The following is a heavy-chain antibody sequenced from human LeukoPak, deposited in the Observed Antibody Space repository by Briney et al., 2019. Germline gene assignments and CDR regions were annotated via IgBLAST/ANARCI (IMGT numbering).Heavy chain of an antibody. D-gene: IGHD3-10*01. CDR3: AREGSGSYGFDY. J-gene: IGHJ4*02. CDR2: IYYTGST. Sequence: SETLSLTCTVSGGSISGYYWSWIRQPPGKGLEWIGCIYYTGSTYYNPSLKSRVTISADTSKNQFSLRLTSVTAADTAVYYCAREGSGSYGFDYWGQGTLVTVSS. CDR1: GGSISGYY. V-gene: IGHV4-59*01.